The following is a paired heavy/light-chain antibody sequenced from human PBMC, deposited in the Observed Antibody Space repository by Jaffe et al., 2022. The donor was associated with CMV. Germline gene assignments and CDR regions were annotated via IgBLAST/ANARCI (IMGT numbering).Light chain of an antibody. CDR2: DVS. V-gene: IGLV2-14*03. Sequence: QSALTQPASVSGSPGQSITISCTGTSSDVGRSKYVSWYQQHPGKAPKLMIYDVSNRPSGVSNRFSGSKSGNTASLTISGLQAEDEADYYCSSYTNSDTMVFGGGTRLTV. CDR3: SSYTNSDTMV. CDR1: SSDVGRSKY. J-gene: IGLJ2*01.
Heavy chain of an antibody. V-gene: IGHV3-23*01. D-gene: IGHD1-20*01. J-gene: IGHJ3*02. CDR3: AKDPDITGTWGTAFDI. Sequence: EVQLLESGGGLVQPGGSLRLSCAASGFTFGSYAMSWVRQAPGKGLEWVSAISGSGGSTYYAGSVRGRFTISRDNSKNTLYLQMNSLRAEDTAVYYCAKDPDITGTWGTAFDIWGQGTMVTVSS. CDR2: ISGSGGST. CDR1: GFTFGSYA.